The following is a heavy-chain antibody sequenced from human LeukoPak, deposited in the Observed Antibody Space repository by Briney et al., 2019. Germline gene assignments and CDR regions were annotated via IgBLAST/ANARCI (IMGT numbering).Heavy chain of an antibody. J-gene: IGHJ4*02. V-gene: IGHV3-23*01. Sequence: GGSLRLSCAASGFTFSTYAVNWVRQAPGKGLEWVSTISGSGDSTYYAGSVKGRFTISRDNSKNTLYLQMNSLRAEDTAVYYCAKGRGHTAMGIRGYFDYWGQGTLVTVSS. CDR1: GFTFSTYA. CDR3: AKGRGHTAMGIRGYFDY. CDR2: ISGSGDST. D-gene: IGHD5-18*01.